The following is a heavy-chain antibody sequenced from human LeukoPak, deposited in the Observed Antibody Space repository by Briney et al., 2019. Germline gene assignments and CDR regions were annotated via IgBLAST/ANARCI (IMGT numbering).Heavy chain of an antibody. J-gene: IGHJ4*02. CDR1: VYTFTSYG. V-gene: IGHV1-18*01. CDR3: ARGGIAAAGTIDVDY. CDR2: ISAYNGNT. D-gene: IGHD6-13*01. Sequence: ASVKVSFKASVYTFTSYGISWVRQAPGQGLEWMGWISAYNGNTNYAQKLQGRVTMTTDTSTSTAYMELRSLRSDDTAVYYCARGGIAAAGTIDVDYWGQGTLVTVSS.